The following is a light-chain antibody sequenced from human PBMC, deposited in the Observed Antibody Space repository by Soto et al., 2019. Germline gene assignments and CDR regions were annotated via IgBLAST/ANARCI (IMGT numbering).Light chain of an antibody. CDR3: LQYNSYPWA. Sequence: DIQMTQSPSTLSASVGDRVTITCRASQSLSSWLAWYQQKPGKAPKLLIYKASSLESGVPSRFSGSGSGTEFTLTISSLQPDDFATYYCLQYNSYPWAFGQGTNVEIK. CDR2: KAS. V-gene: IGKV1-5*03. J-gene: IGKJ1*01. CDR1: QSLSSW.